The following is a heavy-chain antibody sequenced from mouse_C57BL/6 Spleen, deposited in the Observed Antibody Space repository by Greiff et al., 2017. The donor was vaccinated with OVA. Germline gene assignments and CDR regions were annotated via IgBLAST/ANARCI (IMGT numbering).Heavy chain of an antibody. J-gene: IGHJ3*01. D-gene: IGHD1-1*01. CDR1: GYTFTDYN. Sequence: EVQLQQSGPELVKPGASVKIPCKASGYTFTDYNMDWVKQSHGKSLEWIGDINPNNGGTIYNQKFKGKATLTVDKSSSTAYMELRSLTSEDTAVYYCVIGSSYPFAYWGQGTLVTVSA. V-gene: IGHV1-18*01. CDR3: VIGSSYPFAY. CDR2: INPNNGGT.